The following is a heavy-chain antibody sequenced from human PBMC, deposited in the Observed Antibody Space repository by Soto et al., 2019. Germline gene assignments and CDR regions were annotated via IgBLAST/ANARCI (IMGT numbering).Heavy chain of an antibody. V-gene: IGHV4-34*01. CDR3: ATTVVVPAALDAFDI. Sequence: SETLSLTCAVYGGSFIGYYWSWILQPPGKGLEWIGEINHSGSTNYNPSLKSRVTISVDTSKNQFSLKLSSVTAADTTVYYCATTVVVPAALDAFDIWGQGTMVTVSS. J-gene: IGHJ3*02. CDR1: GGSFIGYY. D-gene: IGHD2-2*01. CDR2: INHSGST.